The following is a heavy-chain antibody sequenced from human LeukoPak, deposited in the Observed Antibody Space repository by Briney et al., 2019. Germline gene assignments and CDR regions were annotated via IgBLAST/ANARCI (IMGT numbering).Heavy chain of an antibody. CDR2: INESGDDT. J-gene: IGHJ4*02. V-gene: IGHV3-23*01. CDR3: AAQWLILGTFDR. CDR1: GFNFKKFW. D-gene: IGHD6-19*01. Sequence: GGSLRLSCSTSGFNFKKFWMTWVRQAPGQGLEWVSTINESGDDTYYADSVKGRFTISRDNSKNTLYLQMDILRAEDTAVYYCAAQWLILGTFDRWGRGTLVTVSS.